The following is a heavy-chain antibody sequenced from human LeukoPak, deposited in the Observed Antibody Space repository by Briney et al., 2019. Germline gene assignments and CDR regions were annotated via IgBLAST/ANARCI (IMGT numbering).Heavy chain of an antibody. V-gene: IGHV3-30-3*01. CDR1: GFTFSSYA. CDR2: ISYDGSNK. D-gene: IGHD6-19*01. Sequence: PGGSLRLSCAASGFTFSSYAMPWVRQAPGKGLEWVAVISYDGSNKYYADSVKGRFTISRDNSKNTLYLQMNSLRAEDTAVYYCARSVGGGWFDYWGQGTLVTVSS. J-gene: IGHJ4*02. CDR3: ARSVGGGWFDY.